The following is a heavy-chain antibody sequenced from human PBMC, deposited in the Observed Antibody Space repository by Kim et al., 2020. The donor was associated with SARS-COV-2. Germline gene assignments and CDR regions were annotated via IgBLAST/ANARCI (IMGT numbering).Heavy chain of an antibody. CDR1: GDSVSSNSAA. J-gene: IGHJ6*02. Sequence: SQTLSLTCAISGDSVSSNSAAWNWIRQSPSRGLEWLGRTYYRSKWYNDYAVSVKSRITINPDTSKNQFSLQLNSVTPEDTAVYYCARDLGGKLVGFYYYYGMDVWGQGTTVTVSS. CDR2: TYYRSKWYN. V-gene: IGHV6-1*01. CDR3: ARDLGGKLVGFYYYYGMDV. D-gene: IGHD6-6*01.